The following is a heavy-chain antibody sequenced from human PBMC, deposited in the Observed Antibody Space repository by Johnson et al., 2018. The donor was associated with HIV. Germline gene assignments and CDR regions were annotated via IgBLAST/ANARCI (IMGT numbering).Heavy chain of an antibody. CDR3: ARASCEDSSTSCYLGPAAFDAFDI. J-gene: IGHJ3*02. V-gene: IGHV3-11*04. CDR1: GFTFSAYY. CDR2: ISSSGSTM. D-gene: IGHD2-2*01. Sequence: QVQLVESGGGLVKPGGSLRLSCTTSGFTFSAYYMSWIRQAPGKGLECVSYISSSGSTMSYADSVKGRFTIYRDTAKNSLYLQMNSLRDVETAVYYCARASCEDSSTSCYLGPAAFDAFDIWGQGTMVTVSS.